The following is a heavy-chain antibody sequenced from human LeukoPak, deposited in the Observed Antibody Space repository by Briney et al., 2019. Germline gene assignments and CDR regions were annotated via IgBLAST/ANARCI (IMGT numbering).Heavy chain of an antibody. CDR3: AKDLSSPGYFFDY. J-gene: IGHJ4*02. Sequence: SGGSLRLSCAASGFTFSTYNMNWVRQAPGKGLEWISYINADSSTIQYADSVRGRFTTSRDNSKSTLYLQMNSLRAEDTAVYYCAKDLSSPGYFFDYWGQGTLVSVSS. CDR2: INADSSTI. CDR1: GFTFSTYN. D-gene: IGHD6-6*01. V-gene: IGHV3-48*01.